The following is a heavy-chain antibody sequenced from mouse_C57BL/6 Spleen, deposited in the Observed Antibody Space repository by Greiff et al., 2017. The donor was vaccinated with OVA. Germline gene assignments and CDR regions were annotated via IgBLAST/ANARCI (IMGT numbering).Heavy chain of an antibody. D-gene: IGHD2-4*01. CDR3: ARVYDYDGDYFDY. CDR1: GFTFSSYA. Sequence: EVQLQESGGGLVKPGGSLKLSCAASGFTFSSYAMSWVRQTPEKRLEWVATISDGGSYTYYPDNVKGRFTISRDNAKNNLYLQMSHLKSEDTAMYYCARVYDYDGDYFDYWGQGTTLTVSS. J-gene: IGHJ2*01. V-gene: IGHV5-4*01. CDR2: ISDGGSYT.